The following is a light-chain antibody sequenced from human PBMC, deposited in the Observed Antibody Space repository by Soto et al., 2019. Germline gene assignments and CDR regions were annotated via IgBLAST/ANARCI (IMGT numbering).Light chain of an antibody. CDR2: EVS. Sequence: QSALTQPPSASGSPGQSVTISCMGNSSDGGGYNYVSWYQQHPGKAPKLMIYEVSKRPSGVPDRFSGSKSGNTASLTVSGVQAEDEADYYCSSYEASNNLVVFGGGTKLTVL. V-gene: IGLV2-8*01. CDR1: SSDGGGYNY. J-gene: IGLJ2*01. CDR3: SSYEASNNLVV.